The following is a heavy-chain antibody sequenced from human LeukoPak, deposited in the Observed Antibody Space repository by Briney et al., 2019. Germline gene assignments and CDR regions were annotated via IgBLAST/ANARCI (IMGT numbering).Heavy chain of an antibody. Sequence: ASVKVSCKASGYTFTGYYMHWVRQAPGQGLEWTGWINPNSGGTNYAQKFQGRVTMTRDTSISTAYMELSRLRSDDTAVYYCARELMGATGGDFDYWGQGTLVTVSS. V-gene: IGHV1-2*02. CDR2: INPNSGGT. CDR1: GYTFTGYY. CDR3: ARELMGATGGDFDY. J-gene: IGHJ4*02. D-gene: IGHD1-26*01.